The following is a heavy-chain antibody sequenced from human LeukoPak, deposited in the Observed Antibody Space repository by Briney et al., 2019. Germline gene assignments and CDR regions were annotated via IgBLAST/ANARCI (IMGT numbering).Heavy chain of an antibody. Sequence: GGSLRLSCAASGFTFSSYSMNWVRQAPGKGPEWVSYISSSSSTIYYADSVKGRFTISRDNARNSLYLQMNSLRAEDTAVYYCAREAPGIAAAGKGGNWFDPWGQGTLVTVSS. CDR3: AREAPGIAAAGKGGNWFDP. CDR2: ISSSSSTI. V-gene: IGHV3-48*04. D-gene: IGHD6-13*01. J-gene: IGHJ5*02. CDR1: GFTFSSYS.